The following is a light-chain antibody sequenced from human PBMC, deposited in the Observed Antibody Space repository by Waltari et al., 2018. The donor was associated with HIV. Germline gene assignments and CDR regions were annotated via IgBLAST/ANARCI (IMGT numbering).Light chain of an antibody. V-gene: IGLV2-23*02. CDR3: CSKSTIYFGVL. Sequence: QSALSQPASVSGSPGQSITISCSGTSNDIGISNLVSWYQHHPGKAPKLIIFDVDKRPSGISDRFSVSKSGYTAALTISGLRTEDEADYFCCSKSTIYFGVLFGGGTTLTVL. CDR1: SNDIGISNL. CDR2: DVD. J-gene: IGLJ2*01.